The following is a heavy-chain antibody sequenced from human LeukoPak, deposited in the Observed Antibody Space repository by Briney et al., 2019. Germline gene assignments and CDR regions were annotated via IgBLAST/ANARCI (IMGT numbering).Heavy chain of an antibody. CDR1: GFTFSDYY. Sequence: GGSQRLSCAASGFTFSDYYMSWIRQAPGKGLEWVSYISSSSSYTNYADSVKGRFTISRDNATNSLYLQMNSLRAEDTAVYYCARCAGFGESCDYWGQGTLVTVSS. CDR3: ARCAGFGESCDY. D-gene: IGHD3-10*01. V-gene: IGHV3-11*03. J-gene: IGHJ4*02. CDR2: ISSSSSYT.